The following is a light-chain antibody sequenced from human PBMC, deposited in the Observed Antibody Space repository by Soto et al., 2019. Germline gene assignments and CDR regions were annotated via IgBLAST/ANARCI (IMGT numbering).Light chain of an antibody. V-gene: IGKV3-20*01. CDR3: QQYGSSPYT. CDR2: CAS. J-gene: IGKJ2*01. CDR1: QSVSSSY. Sequence: EIVLTQSPGTLSLSPGERATLSCRASQSVSSSYLAWYQQKPGQAPRLIIYCASDRATGMPDRFSGSGSGTDFTLTISRLEPEDFAVYYCQQYGSSPYTFGQGTKLEIK.